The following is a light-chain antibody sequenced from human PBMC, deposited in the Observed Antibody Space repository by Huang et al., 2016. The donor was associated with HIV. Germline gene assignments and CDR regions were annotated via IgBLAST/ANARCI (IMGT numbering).Light chain of an antibody. V-gene: IGKV3D-15*01. CDR1: QNVRNN. J-gene: IGKJ4*01. CDR2: DTS. Sequence: EIKMTQSPATLSVSPGGRVTLSCRASQNVRNNLAWYQQKTGQAPRLLIYDTSTRASGIPARFSGSGYGTEVTLTISGLQSEGFSIYYCQQYDKWPPGLTFGGGTKVEI. CDR3: QQYDKWPPGLT.